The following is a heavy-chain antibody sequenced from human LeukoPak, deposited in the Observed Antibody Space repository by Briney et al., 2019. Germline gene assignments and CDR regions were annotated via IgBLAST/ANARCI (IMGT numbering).Heavy chain of an antibody. J-gene: IGHJ5*02. CDR1: GYTFTGYY. V-gene: IGHV1-2*02. CDR3: ARDPPYCSGRSCYGWFDP. D-gene: IGHD2-15*01. Sequence: GASVKVSCKASGYTFTGYYMHWVRQAPGQGLEWMGWINPNSGGTNYAQKFQGRVTMTRDTSISTAYMELSRLRSDDTAVYYCARDPPYCSGRSCYGWFDPWGQGTLVTVSS. CDR2: INPNSGGT.